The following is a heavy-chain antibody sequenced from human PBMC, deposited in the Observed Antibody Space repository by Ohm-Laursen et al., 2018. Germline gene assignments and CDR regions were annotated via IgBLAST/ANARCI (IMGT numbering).Heavy chain of an antibody. J-gene: IGHJ4*02. CDR1: GASISSASFY. CDR2: IYYSRST. Sequence: SDTLSLTCTVSGASISSASFYWGWIRQPPGKGLEWIGSIYYSRSTYYNPSLKSRVTVSVDTSKNQFSLKLSSVTAADTAVYYCARHPTDPYSSNWIPQGDYFDYWGQGILVTVSS. CDR3: ARHPTDPYSSNWIPQGDYFDY. D-gene: IGHD6-13*01. V-gene: IGHV4-39*01.